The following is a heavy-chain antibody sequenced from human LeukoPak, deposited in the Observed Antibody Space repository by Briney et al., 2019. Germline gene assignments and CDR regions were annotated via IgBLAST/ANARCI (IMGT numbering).Heavy chain of an antibody. CDR1: GFTVSSNY. CDR2: IYSGGST. J-gene: IGHJ4*02. V-gene: IGHV3-53*01. CDR3: ASQYYYDSSGYLG. D-gene: IGHD3-22*01. Sequence: GGFLRLSCAASGFTVSSNYMSWVRQAPGKGLEWVSVIYSGGSTYYADSVKGRFTISRDNSKNTLYLQMNSLRAEDTAVYYCASQYYYDSSGYLGWGQGTLVTVSS.